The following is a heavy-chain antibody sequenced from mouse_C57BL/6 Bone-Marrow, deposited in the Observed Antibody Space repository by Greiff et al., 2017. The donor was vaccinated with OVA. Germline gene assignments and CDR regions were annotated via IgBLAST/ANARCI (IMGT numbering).Heavy chain of an antibody. D-gene: IGHD3-2*02. V-gene: IGHV3-5*01. CDR3: AREVRGWYFDV. J-gene: IGHJ1*03. Sequence: EVQLQQSGPGLVKPSQTVFLTCPVSGISITTGNFRWSWIRQFPGNKLEWIGYIYYSGTITYNPSLTSRTTITRDTPKNQYFLEMNSLSAEDTATYYCAREVRGWYFDVWGTGTTVTVSS. CDR2: IYYSGTI. CDR1: GISITTGNFR.